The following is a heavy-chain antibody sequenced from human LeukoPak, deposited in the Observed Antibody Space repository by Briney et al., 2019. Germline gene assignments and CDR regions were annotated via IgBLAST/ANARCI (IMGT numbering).Heavy chain of an antibody. V-gene: IGHV4-59*01. Sequence: SETLSLTCTGYGGSISSYYWSWIRQPPGKGLEWIRNIYYSGSTNYNPSLKSRVTISVDTSKNQFSLKLSSVTAADTAVYYCARDGHYYYMDVWGKGTTVTVSS. CDR2: IYYSGST. CDR3: ARDGHYYYMDV. J-gene: IGHJ6*03. CDR1: GGSISSYY.